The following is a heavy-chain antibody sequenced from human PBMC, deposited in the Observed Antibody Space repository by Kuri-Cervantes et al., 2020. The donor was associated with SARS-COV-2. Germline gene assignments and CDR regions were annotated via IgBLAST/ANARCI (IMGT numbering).Heavy chain of an antibody. CDR3: ATSYSNYPYYYYYMDV. J-gene: IGHJ6*03. CDR1: ETTFPNYD. Sequence: SVKVSCKAPETTFPNYDINWVRQATGQGLEWMGGIIPIFGTANYAQKFQGRVTITTDESTSTAYMELSSLRSEDTAVYYCATSYSNYPYYYYYMDVWGKGTTVTVSS. CDR2: IIPIFGTA. D-gene: IGHD4-11*01. V-gene: IGHV1-69*05.